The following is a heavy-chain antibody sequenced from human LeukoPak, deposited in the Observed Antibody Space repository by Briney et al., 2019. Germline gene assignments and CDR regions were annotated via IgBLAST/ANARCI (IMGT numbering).Heavy chain of an antibody. CDR3: ARVPTVTNWFDP. CDR1: GYTFTGYL. CDR2: INAGNGNT. D-gene: IGHD4-17*01. J-gene: IGHJ5*02. V-gene: IGHV1/OR15-3*02. Sequence: ASVKVSCKASGYTFTGYLIHWMRQAPGQGLEWMGWINAGNGNTEYSQKFQNRLTIFRDTSATTAYMELRSLKSEDTAVYYCARVPTVTNWFDPWGQGTLVTVSS.